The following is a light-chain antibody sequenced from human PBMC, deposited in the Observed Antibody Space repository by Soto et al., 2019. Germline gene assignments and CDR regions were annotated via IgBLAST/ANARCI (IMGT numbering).Light chain of an antibody. CDR3: HEYNNWPPLT. V-gene: IGKV3-15*01. CDR1: QSVRSN. J-gene: IGKJ4*01. CDR2: GAS. Sequence: EIVMTQSPATLSVSPGERATLSCRASQSVRSNLAWYQQKPGQAPRLLIYGASTRATGIPARFSGSGSGTEFTLTISSLQYEDFEVYYCHEYNNWPPLTFGGGNKVEIK.